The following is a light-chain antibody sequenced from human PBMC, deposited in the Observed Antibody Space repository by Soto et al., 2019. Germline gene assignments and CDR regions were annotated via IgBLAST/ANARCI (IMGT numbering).Light chain of an antibody. CDR3: QQRSNWPIT. CDR1: QSVSTY. CDR2: DAS. J-gene: IGKJ5*01. V-gene: IGKV3-11*01. Sequence: EIVLTQSPATLSLSPGERATLSCRASQSVSTYLAWYQQKPGRAPRLLIHDASNRATGIPARFSGSGSGTDFTLTINSLEPEDFAVYYCQQRSNWPITFGQGTRLEIK.